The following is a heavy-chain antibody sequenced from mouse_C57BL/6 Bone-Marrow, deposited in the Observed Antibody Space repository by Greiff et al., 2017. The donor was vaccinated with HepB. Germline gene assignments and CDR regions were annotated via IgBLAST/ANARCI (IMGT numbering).Heavy chain of an antibody. CDR1: GYTFTSYW. J-gene: IGHJ2*01. CDR3: ARGRTAQAPFDY. Sequence: QVQLQQPGAELVRPGSSVKLSCKASGYTFTSYWMDWVKQRPGQGLEWIGNIYPSDSETHYNQKFKDKATLTVDKSSSTAYMPLSSLTSEDSAVYCCARGRTAQAPFDYWGQGTTLTVSS. CDR2: IYPSDSET. D-gene: IGHD3-2*02. V-gene: IGHV1-61*01.